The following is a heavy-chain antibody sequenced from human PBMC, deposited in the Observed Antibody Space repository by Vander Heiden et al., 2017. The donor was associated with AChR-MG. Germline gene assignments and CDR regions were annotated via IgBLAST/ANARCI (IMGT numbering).Heavy chain of an antibody. J-gene: IGHJ3*02. D-gene: IGHD6-25*01. V-gene: IGHV3-11*01. CDR1: GFTFSDYY. CDR3: ARDRAEMATRAVDAFDI. CDR2: ISSSGSTI. Sequence: QVQLVESGGGLVKPGGSLRLSCSASGFTFSDYYMSWIRQAPGKGLEWVSYISSSGSTIYYADSVKGRFTISRDNAKNSLYLQMNSLRAEDTAVYYCARDRAEMATRAVDAFDIWGQGTMVTVSS.